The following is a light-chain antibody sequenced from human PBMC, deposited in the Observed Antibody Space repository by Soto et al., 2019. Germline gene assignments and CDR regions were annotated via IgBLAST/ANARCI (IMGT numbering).Light chain of an antibody. CDR3: CSYAGSDTLL. CDR2: DVS. J-gene: IGLJ2*01. V-gene: IGLV2-11*01. Sequence: QSALTQPRSVSGSPGQSVTISCTGTSSDVGAYNYVSWFQQHPGKAPKLMMSDVSKRPSGVPDRFSGSKSGTTASLTISGLQAEDEADYDCCSYAGSDTLLFGGGTKLTVL. CDR1: SSDVGAYNY.